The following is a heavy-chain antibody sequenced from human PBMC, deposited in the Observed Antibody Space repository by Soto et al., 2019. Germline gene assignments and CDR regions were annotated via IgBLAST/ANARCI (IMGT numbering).Heavy chain of an antibody. J-gene: IGHJ4*02. CDR1: GGSISSYY. D-gene: IGHD5-18*01. V-gene: IGHV4-59*01. CDR3: ARAVRGYSYGLDY. CDR2: IYYSGST. Sequence: KPSETLSLTCTVSGGSISSYYWSWIRQPPGKGLEWIGYIYYSGSTNYNPSLKSRVTISVDTSKNQFSLKLSSVTAADTAVYYCARAVRGYSYGLDYWGQGTLVTVSS.